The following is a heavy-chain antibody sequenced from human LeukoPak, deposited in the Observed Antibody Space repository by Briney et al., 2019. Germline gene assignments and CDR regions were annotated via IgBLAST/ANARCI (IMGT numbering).Heavy chain of an antibody. CDR3: ARTYYYDSSGYYY. CDR1: GYTFTSYY. CDR2: INPSGGST. D-gene: IGHD3-22*01. V-gene: IGHV1-46*01. Sequence: ASVKVSCKASGYTFTSYYMHWVRQAPGQGLEWMGIINPSGGSTSYAQKFQGRVTITTDESTSTAYMELSSLRSEDTAVYYCARTYYYDSSGYYYWGQGTLVTVSS. J-gene: IGHJ4*02.